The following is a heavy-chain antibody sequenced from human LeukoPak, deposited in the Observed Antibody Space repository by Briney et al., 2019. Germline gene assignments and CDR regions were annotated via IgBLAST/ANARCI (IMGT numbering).Heavy chain of an antibody. CDR2: ISPNSGDT. V-gene: IGHV1-2*02. CDR1: GYSFTGYY. CDR3: ARDGNLDY. Sequence: ASVKVSRKASGYSFTGYYMHWVRQAPGQGLEWMGWISPNSGDTNYAQKFQGRVTMTRDTSISTAYMEVSGLRSDDTAVYYCARDGNLDYWGQGTLVTVSS. J-gene: IGHJ4*02.